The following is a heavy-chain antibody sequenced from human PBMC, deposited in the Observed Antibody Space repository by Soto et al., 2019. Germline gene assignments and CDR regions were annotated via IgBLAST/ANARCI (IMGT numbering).Heavy chain of an antibody. CDR1: SGSISSSNW. Sequence: QVQLQESGPGLVKPSGTLSLTCAVSSGSISSSNWWSWVRQPPGKGLEWIGEIYHSGSTNYNPSLKSRVTTSVDKSKNQFSLKLSSVTAADTAVYYCARGPFYDFWRGGYFDYWGQGTLVNVSS. D-gene: IGHD3-3*01. CDR2: IYHSGST. V-gene: IGHV4-4*02. J-gene: IGHJ4*02. CDR3: ARGPFYDFWRGGYFDY.